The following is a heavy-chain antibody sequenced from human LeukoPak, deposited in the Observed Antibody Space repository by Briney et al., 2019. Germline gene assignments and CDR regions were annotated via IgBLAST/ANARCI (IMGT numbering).Heavy chain of an antibody. CDR3: ARVGYDFWSGYCDY. D-gene: IGHD3-3*01. CDR1: GGSFSGYY. J-gene: IGHJ4*02. CDR2: INHSGST. V-gene: IGHV4-34*01. Sequence: PSETLSLTCAVYGGSFSGYYWSWIRRPPGKGLEWIGEINHSGSTNYNPSLKSRVTISVDTSKNQFSLKLSSVTAADTAVYYRARVGYDFWSGYCDYWGQGTLVTVSS.